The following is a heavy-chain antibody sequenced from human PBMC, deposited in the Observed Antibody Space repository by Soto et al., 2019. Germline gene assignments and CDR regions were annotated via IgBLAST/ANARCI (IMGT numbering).Heavy chain of an antibody. D-gene: IGHD3-10*01. CDR3: ARDAHSMVRGVMGN. V-gene: IGHV1-3*01. J-gene: IGHJ4*02. CDR2: INAGNGNT. CDR1: GYTFTSYA. Sequence: QVQLVQSGAEVKKPGASVKVSCKASGYTFTSYAMHWVRQAPGQRLEWMGWINAGNGNTKYSQKFQGRVTITRDTSARTAYMELSSLRSEDTAVYYCARDAHSMVRGVMGNWGQGTLVTVSS.